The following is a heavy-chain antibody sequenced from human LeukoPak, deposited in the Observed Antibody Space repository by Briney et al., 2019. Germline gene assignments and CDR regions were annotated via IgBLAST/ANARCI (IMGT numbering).Heavy chain of an antibody. J-gene: IGHJ3*02. D-gene: IGHD2-2*01. Sequence: SETLSLTCTVSGDSITSGGYYWSWIRQRPGKGLEWIGYIYKTGSTYYNPSLKSRVTMSVDTSRNQFSLKVNSVTAADTAVYYCARVGVVPAAIPDGFDIWGQGTMVTVSS. V-gene: IGHV4-31*03. CDR2: IYKTGST. CDR3: ARVGVVPAAIPDGFDI. CDR1: GDSITSGGYY.